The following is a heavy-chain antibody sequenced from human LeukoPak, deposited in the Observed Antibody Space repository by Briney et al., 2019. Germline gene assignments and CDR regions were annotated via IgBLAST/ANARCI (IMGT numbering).Heavy chain of an antibody. J-gene: IGHJ4*02. CDR2: IYYSGST. CDR1: GGSISSGGYY. V-gene: IGHV4-31*03. CDR3: ARHQGGSSLVDY. Sequence: SETLSLTCTVSGGSISSGGYYWSWIRQHPGKGLEWIGYIYYSGSTYYNPSLKSRVTISVDTSKNQFSLKLSSVTAADTAVYYCARHQGGSSLVDYWGQGTLVTVSS. D-gene: IGHD2-8*02.